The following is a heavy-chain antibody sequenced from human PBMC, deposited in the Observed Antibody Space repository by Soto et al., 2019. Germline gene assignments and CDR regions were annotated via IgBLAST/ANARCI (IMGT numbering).Heavy chain of an antibody. CDR1: GFIFNTYS. J-gene: IGHJ4*02. Sequence: GGSLRLSCAASGFIFNTYSMNWVRQAPGKGLEWVASITGTSIYIYYADSVKGRFTIFRDNAENSLFLQMNSLRAEDTAVYYCTRAIAAAGTPFDYWGLGALVTVSS. CDR2: ITGTSIYI. V-gene: IGHV3-21*01. D-gene: IGHD6-13*01. CDR3: TRAIAAAGTPFDY.